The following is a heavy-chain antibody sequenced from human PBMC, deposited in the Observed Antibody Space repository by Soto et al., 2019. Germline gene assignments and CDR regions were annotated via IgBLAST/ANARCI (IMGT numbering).Heavy chain of an antibody. D-gene: IGHD6-13*01. CDR3: ARLSSSWYKTTFDY. CDR1: GYSFSNYW. V-gene: IGHV5-51*01. J-gene: IGHJ4*02. Sequence: PGESLKISCKGSGYSFSNYWIGWVRQMPGKGLEWMGIIYPGDSDSRYSPSFQGQVTISADKSISTAYLQWSSLRASDTAMYYCARLSSSWYKTTFDYWGQGTLVTVSS. CDR2: IYPGDSDS.